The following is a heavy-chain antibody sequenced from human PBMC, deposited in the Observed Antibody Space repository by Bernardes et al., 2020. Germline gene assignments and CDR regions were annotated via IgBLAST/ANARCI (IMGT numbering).Heavy chain of an antibody. V-gene: IGHV2-5*02. CDR2: IYWDDDK. Sequence: SGPTLVKPTQTLTLTCTFSGFSLSTSGVGVGWIRQPPGKALEWLALIYWDDDKRYSPSLKSRLTITKDTSKNQVVLTMTNMDPVDTATYYCAHRREGGYSYYYGMDVWGKGTTVTVSS. CDR1: GFSLSTSGVG. D-gene: IGHD3-22*01. CDR3: AHRREGGYSYYYGMDV. J-gene: IGHJ6*04.